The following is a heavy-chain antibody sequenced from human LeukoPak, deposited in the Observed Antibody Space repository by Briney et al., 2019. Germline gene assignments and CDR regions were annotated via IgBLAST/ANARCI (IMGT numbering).Heavy chain of an antibody. CDR2: FDPEHGEM. V-gene: IGHV1-24*01. CDR3: ATGGPWDLLKY. CDR1: GDTLTELS. Sequence: GASVKVSCKVSGDTLTELSTHWVRQAPGKGLEWMGGFDPEHGEMIYAQKLQGRVTMTEDRSTDTAYMELSSMRSEDTAVYYWATGGPWDLLKYWGQGTLVTVTS. D-gene: IGHD3-9*01. J-gene: IGHJ4*02.